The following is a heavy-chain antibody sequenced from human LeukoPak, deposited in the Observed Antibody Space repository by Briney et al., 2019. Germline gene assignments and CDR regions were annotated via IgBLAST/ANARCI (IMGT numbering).Heavy chain of an antibody. CDR1: GFTFSSYT. CDR3: ARELAY. Sequence: GGSLRLSCAASGFTFSSYTMNWVRQAPGKGLEWVSYISSDSGAIYYADSVKGRFTISRDNAQKSLCLQMNSLRAEDTAVYYCARELAYWGQGALVTVSS. CDR2: ISSDSGAI. V-gene: IGHV3-48*01. J-gene: IGHJ4*02.